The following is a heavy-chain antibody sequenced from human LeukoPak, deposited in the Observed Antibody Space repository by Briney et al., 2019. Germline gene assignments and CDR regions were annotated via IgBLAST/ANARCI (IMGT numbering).Heavy chain of an antibody. V-gene: IGHV3-74*01. CDR1: GFTFSRHW. CDR3: ARDGMKGDACDV. Sequence: GGSLRLSCAASGFTFSRHWMHWVRQVPGKGLEWVSRIDSDGTDTNYADSVKGRFTVSRDNAKNTQYLEMNSLRVEDTAVYYCARDGMKGDACDVWGQGTMVTVSS. CDR2: IDSDGTDT. J-gene: IGHJ3*01.